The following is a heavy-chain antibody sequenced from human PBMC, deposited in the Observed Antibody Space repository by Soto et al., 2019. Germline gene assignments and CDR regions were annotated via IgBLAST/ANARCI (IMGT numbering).Heavy chain of an antibody. D-gene: IGHD4-17*01. J-gene: IGHJ2*01. CDR3: ARAAYGDYAVFAL. V-gene: IGHV4-59*01. CDR2: IYYSGST. CDR1: GGSISSYY. Sequence: SETLSLTCTVSGGSISSYYWSWIRQPPGKGLEWIGYIYYSGSTNYNPSLKSRVTISVDTSKNQFSLKLSSVTAADTAVYYCARAAYGDYAVFALWGRGTLVPVSS.